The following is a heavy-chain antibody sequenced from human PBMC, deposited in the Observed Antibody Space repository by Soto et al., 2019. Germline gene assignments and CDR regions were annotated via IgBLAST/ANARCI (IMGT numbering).Heavy chain of an antibody. J-gene: IGHJ6*02. CDR1: GYTFTSYG. D-gene: IGHD3-3*01. Sequence: ASVKVSCKASGYTFTSYGISWVRQAPGQGLEWMGWISAYNGNTNYAQKLQGRVTMTTDTSTSTAYMELRSLRSDDTAVYYCARERVDYDVWSGYGPIAGMDVWGQGTTVTVSS. V-gene: IGHV1-18*01. CDR3: ARERVDYDVWSGYGPIAGMDV. CDR2: ISAYNGNT.